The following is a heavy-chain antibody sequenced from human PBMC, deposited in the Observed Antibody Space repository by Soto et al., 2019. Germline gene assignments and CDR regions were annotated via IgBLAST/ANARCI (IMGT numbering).Heavy chain of an antibody. CDR3: AREGWLQLFDY. D-gene: IGHD5-12*01. J-gene: IGHJ4*02. CDR2: IYYSGST. Sequence: SETLSLTCIVSGGSISGYYWSWIRQPPGKGLEWIGYIYYSGSTNYNPSLKSRVTISVDTSKNQFSLKLSSVTAADTAVYYCAREGWLQLFDYWGQGTLVTVSS. V-gene: IGHV4-59*01. CDR1: GGSISGYY.